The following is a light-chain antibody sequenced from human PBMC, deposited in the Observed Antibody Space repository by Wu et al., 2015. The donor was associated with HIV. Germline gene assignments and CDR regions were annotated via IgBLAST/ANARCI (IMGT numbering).Light chain of an antibody. Sequence: AIQLTQSPSSLSTSVGDRVTITCRASQGMTNALAWYQVKPGKAPKLLIYSASSLQSGAPSRFSGSGSGTDFTLTISRVQPEXLATYYCQQFNSYPITFGQGT. V-gene: IGKV1-13*02. CDR3: QQFNSYPIT. J-gene: IGKJ5*01. CDR1: QGMTNA. CDR2: SAS.